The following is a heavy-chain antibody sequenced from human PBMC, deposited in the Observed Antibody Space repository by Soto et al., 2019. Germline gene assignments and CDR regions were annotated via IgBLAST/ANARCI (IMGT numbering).Heavy chain of an antibody. J-gene: IGHJ6*02. Sequence: GASVKVSCTASGGTFSSYAISWVRQAPGQGLEWMGGIIPIFGTANYAQKFQGRVTITADESTSTAYMELSSLRSEDTAVYYCAKYYYDSSGYYSDYYYGMDVWGQGTTVTVSS. V-gene: IGHV1-69*13. CDR2: IIPIFGTA. D-gene: IGHD3-22*01. CDR1: GGTFSSYA. CDR3: AKYYYDSSGYYSDYYYGMDV.